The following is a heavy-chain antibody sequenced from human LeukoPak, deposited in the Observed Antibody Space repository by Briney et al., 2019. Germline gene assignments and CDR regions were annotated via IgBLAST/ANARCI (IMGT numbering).Heavy chain of an antibody. Sequence: PGGSLRLSCAASGFTFSSYSMNWVRQAPGKGLEWVSSISSSNSYIYYADSVKGRFTISRDNAKNSLYLQMNSLRAEDTAVYYCARRDCDTIKCRGSNWFDPWGQGTLVSVSS. D-gene: IGHD3-22*01. J-gene: IGHJ5*02. CDR3: ARRDCDTIKCRGSNWFDP. CDR1: GFTFSSYS. V-gene: IGHV3-21*01. CDR2: ISSSNSYI.